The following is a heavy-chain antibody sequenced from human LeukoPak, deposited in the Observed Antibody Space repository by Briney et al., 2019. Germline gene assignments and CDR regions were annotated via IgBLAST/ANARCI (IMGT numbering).Heavy chain of an antibody. V-gene: IGHV3-30-3*01. D-gene: IGHD6-19*01. CDR2: ISSDGGNR. Sequence: QPGRSLRLSCAASGFTFSSYAMHWVRRAPGKALEWVATISSDGGNRYYSDSVKGRFTISRDNSKNTLYLQMNSLRPEDTAVFHCARGRAVTGSTVIDYWGQGTLVTFAS. J-gene: IGHJ4*02. CDR1: GFTFSSYA. CDR3: ARGRAVTGSTVIDY.